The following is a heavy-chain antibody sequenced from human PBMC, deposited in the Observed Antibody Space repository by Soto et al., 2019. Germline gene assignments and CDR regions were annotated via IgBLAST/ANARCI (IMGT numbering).Heavy chain of an antibody. Sequence: QVQLVQSGAEVKKPGASVKVSCKASSYAFTTYGITWVRQAPGQGLEWMGWISGYNGNTNYAQNLQGRVTMTTDTSTSTAYVERRSLRADDTAVYYCARDSYYYGSGSYYHYAMDVWGQGTTVTVSS. D-gene: IGHD3-10*01. J-gene: IGHJ6*02. CDR1: SYAFTTYG. CDR3: ARDSYYYGSGSYYHYAMDV. V-gene: IGHV1-18*01. CDR2: ISGYNGNT.